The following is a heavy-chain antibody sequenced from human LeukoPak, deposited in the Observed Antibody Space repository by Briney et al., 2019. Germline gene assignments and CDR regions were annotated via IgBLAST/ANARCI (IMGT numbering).Heavy chain of an antibody. Sequence: GGSLRLSCAASGFTFSSYAMSWVRQAPGKGLEWVSAISGSGGSTYYADSVKGRFTISRDNSENTLYLQMNSLRAEDTAVYYCAKVRYSSGWYTYSSDYWGQGTLVTVSS. J-gene: IGHJ4*02. CDR2: ISGSGGST. V-gene: IGHV3-23*01. CDR1: GFTFSSYA. CDR3: AKVRYSSGWYTYSSDY. D-gene: IGHD6-19*01.